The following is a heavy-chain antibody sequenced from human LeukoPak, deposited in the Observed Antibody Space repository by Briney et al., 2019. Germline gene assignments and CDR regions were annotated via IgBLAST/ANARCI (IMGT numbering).Heavy chain of an antibody. D-gene: IGHD3-10*01. Sequence: PGGSLRLSCAASGLTFDDYTMHWVRQAPGKGLEWVSLISWNGVSTYYADSVKGRFTISRDNSKNSLYLQMNSLRTEDTALYYCAKERGTSGYFDSWGQGTLVTVSS. J-gene: IGHJ4*02. CDR1: GLTFDDYT. V-gene: IGHV3-43*01. CDR2: ISWNGVST. CDR3: AKERGTSGYFDS.